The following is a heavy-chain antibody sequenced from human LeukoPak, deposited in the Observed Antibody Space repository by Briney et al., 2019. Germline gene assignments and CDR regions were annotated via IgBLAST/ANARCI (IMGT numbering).Heavy chain of an antibody. CDR3: RAYYYDTRQALELDY. CDR1: GFTFSSYG. D-gene: IGHD3-22*01. CDR2: IWYDGSNK. V-gene: IGHV3-33*01. Sequence: PGGSLRLSCAASGFTFSSYGMHWVRQAPGKGLEWVAVIWYDGSNKYYADSVKGRFTISRDNSKNTLYLQMNSLRAEDTAVYYCRAYYYDTRQALELDYWGQGTLVTVSS. J-gene: IGHJ4*02.